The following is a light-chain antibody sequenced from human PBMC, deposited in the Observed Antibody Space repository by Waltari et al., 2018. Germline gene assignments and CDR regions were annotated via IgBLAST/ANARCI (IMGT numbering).Light chain of an antibody. CDR2: EVS. CDR1: SSDVGGYNY. Sequence: QSALTQPASVSGSPGQSITISCTGTSSDVGGYNYVYWYQQHPGKAPKLMIYEVSNRPSGVSNRFSGSKSGNTASLTISGLQAEDEADYYCSSYTSSSTTWVFGGGTKLTVL. J-gene: IGLJ3*02. V-gene: IGLV2-14*01. CDR3: SSYTSSSTTWV.